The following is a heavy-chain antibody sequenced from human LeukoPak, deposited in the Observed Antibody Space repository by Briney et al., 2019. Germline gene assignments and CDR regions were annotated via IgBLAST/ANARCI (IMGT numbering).Heavy chain of an antibody. V-gene: IGHV1-69*04. CDR1: GGTFSSYA. CDR2: IIPILGIA. D-gene: IGHD1-26*01. J-gene: IGHJ3*02. Sequence: SVKVSCKASGGTFSSYAISWVRQAPGQGLEWMGRIIPILGIANYAQKFQGRVTITADKSTSTAYMELSSLRSEDTAVYYCTRGCSGSSCAFDIWGQGTMVTVSS. CDR3: TRGCSGSSCAFDI.